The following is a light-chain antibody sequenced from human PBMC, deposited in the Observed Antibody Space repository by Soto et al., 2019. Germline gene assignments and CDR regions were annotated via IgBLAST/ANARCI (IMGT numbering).Light chain of an antibody. CDR2: DVS. V-gene: IGLV2-14*03. CDR3: SSYTNRNSRHIV. CDR1: SSDVGGYNY. J-gene: IGLJ1*01. Sequence: QSALTQPASVSGSPGQSITISCTGTSSDVGGYNYVSWYQHHPGKAPKLMIYDVSNRPSGVSNRFSGSKSGNTASLTISGLQPEDEADYYCSSYTNRNSRHIVFGTGTKLTVL.